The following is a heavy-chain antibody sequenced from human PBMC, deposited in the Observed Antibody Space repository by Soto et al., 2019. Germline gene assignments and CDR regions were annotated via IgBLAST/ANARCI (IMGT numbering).Heavy chain of an antibody. D-gene: IGHD1-1*01. CDR3: ARHHGTYYDAFDI. V-gene: IGHV4-39*01. CDR2: FYYSGST. Sequence: QLQLQESGPGLVKPSETLSLTCTVAGGSVSSSTYYWGWIRQPPGKGLEWIATFYYSGSTYHNPSHNRRVPIHADTSKNQCSLKLSSVTATDTAVYYCARHHGTYYDAFDIWGQGTMVTVSS. J-gene: IGHJ3*02. CDR1: GGSVSSSTYY.